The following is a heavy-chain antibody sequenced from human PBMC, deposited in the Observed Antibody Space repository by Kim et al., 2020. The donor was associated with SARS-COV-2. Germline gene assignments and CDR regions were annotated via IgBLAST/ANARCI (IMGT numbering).Heavy chain of an antibody. J-gene: IGHJ3*02. Sequence: ASVKVSCKASGYTFTSYGISWVRQAPGQGLEWMGWISAYNGNTNYAQKLQGRVTMTTDTSTSTAYMELRSLRSDDTAVYYCARVLPNKYYYDSSGYYRVGAFDIWGQGTMVTVSS. D-gene: IGHD3-22*01. CDR3: ARVLPNKYYYDSSGYYRVGAFDI. CDR2: ISAYNGNT. V-gene: IGHV1-18*01. CDR1: GYTFTSYG.